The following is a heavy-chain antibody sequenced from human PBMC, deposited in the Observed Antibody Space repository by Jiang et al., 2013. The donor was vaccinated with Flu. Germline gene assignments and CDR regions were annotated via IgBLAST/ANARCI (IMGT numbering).Heavy chain of an antibody. CDR1: GFTFSSYG. CDR3: ARDYSSSWYGYYYYYGMDV. V-gene: IGHV3-33*08. CDR2: IWYDGSNK. Sequence: LSCAASGFTFSSYGMHWVRQAPGKGLEWVAVIWYDGSNKYYADSVKGRFTISRDNSKNTLYLQMNSLRAEDTAVYYCARDYSSSWYGYYYYYGMDVWGQGTTVTVSS. D-gene: IGHD6-13*01. J-gene: IGHJ6*02.